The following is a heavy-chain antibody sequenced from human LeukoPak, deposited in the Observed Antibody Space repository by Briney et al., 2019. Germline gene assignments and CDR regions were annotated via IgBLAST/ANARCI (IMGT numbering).Heavy chain of an antibody. J-gene: IGHJ4*02. Sequence: QTGGSLRLSCAASGFTFSSYGMHWVRQAPGKGLEWVAVVSYDGSNKYYADSVKGRFTISRDNSKNTLYLQMNSLRAEDTAVYYCATRNHCTGGSCYFDYWGQGTLVTVSS. D-gene: IGHD2-15*01. CDR1: GFTFSSYG. CDR3: ATRNHCTGGSCYFDY. V-gene: IGHV3-30*03. CDR2: VSYDGSNK.